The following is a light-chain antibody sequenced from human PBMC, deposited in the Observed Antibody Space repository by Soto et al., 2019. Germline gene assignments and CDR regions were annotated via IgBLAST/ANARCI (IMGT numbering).Light chain of an antibody. V-gene: IGKV3-15*01. CDR2: GAS. Sequence: EIVLTQSPATLSVSPGDRATLSCRATQSVGSHLAWYQQKPGQAPRLLVYGASTRATGVPARFSGSGSGTEFTLTISSLQSEDFAVYYCHQYSNWPPMHPFGQGSKLEIK. CDR1: QSVGSH. CDR3: HQYSNWPPMHP. J-gene: IGKJ2*01.